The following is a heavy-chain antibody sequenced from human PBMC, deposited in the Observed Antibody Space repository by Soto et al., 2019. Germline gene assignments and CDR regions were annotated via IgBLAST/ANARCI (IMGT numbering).Heavy chain of an antibody. Sequence: NPGGSLRLSCAASGFTFSSYSMNWVRQAPGKGLEWVSSISSSSSYIYYTDSVKGRFTISRDNAKNSLYLQMNSLRAEDTAVYYCARDGIASGGSSHSYYYYGMDVWGQGTTVTVSS. CDR2: ISSSSSYI. J-gene: IGHJ6*02. D-gene: IGHD6-6*01. V-gene: IGHV3-21*01. CDR3: ARDGIASGGSSHSYYYYGMDV. CDR1: GFTFSSYS.